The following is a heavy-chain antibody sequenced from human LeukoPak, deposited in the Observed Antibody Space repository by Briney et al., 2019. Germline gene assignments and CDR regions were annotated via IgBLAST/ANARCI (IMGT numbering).Heavy chain of an antibody. CDR1: GFTFTSSA. CDR3: AASYGDYVGVDY. J-gene: IGHJ4*02. V-gene: IGHV1-58*02. D-gene: IGHD4-17*01. CDR2: IVVGSGNT. Sequence: GASVKVSCKASGFTFTSSAMQWVRQARGQPLEWIGWIVVGSGNTNYAQKFQERVTITRDMSTSTAYMELSSLRSEDTAVYYCAASYGDYVGVDYWGQGTLVTVSS.